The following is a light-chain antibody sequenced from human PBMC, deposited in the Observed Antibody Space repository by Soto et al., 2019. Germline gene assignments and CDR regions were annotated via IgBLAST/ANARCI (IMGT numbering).Light chain of an antibody. Sequence: EIVLTHSPGTLSLPPGERATLSCRASQSVSSSYLAWYQQKPGQAPRLLIYDASSRATGIPDRFSGSGSGTDFTLTINRLEPEDFAVYYCQQYGSSPRTFGQGTKVEIK. CDR1: QSVSSSY. J-gene: IGKJ1*01. CDR2: DAS. CDR3: QQYGSSPRT. V-gene: IGKV3-20*01.